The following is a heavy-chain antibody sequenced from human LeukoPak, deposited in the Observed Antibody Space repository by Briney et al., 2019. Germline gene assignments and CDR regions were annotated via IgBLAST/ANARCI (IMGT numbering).Heavy chain of an antibody. CDR1: GFPFINFG. CDR3: ARRRDSGSLQHFDY. J-gene: IGHJ4*02. D-gene: IGHD1-26*01. V-gene: IGHV3-23*01. CDR2: ISGSGGST. Sequence: GGPLSLSCAASGFPFINFGMSWVRQAPGKGLEWVSVISGSGGSTYYADSVKGRFTISRDNAKNSLYLQMNSLRAEDTAVYYCARRRDSGSLQHFDYWGQGTLVTVSS.